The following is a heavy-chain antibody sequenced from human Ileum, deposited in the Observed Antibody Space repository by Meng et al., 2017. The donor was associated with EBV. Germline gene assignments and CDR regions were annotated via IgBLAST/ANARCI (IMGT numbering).Heavy chain of an antibody. CDR2: ISAYNGNT. V-gene: IGHV1-18*01. D-gene: IGHD1-26*01. J-gene: IGHJ4*02. Sequence: QIQLVQSGAEVKKPGDAVKVSCKASGYTFSNYGISWLRQALGQGLEWMGWISAYNGNTNYAQNLQGRVTMTTDTSTGTAYMEVRSLRSDDTAVYYCARAGNGGSYYFTYWGQGTLVTVSS. CDR1: GYTFSNYG. CDR3: ARAGNGGSYYFTY.